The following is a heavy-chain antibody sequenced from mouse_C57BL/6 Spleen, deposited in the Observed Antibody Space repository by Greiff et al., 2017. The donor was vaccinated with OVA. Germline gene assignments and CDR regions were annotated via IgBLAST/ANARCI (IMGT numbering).Heavy chain of an antibody. CDR3: ARGYYDYDYFDY. V-gene: IGHV1-61*01. CDR2: IYPSDSET. CDR1: GYTFTSYW. D-gene: IGHD2-4*01. Sequence: QVQLQQSGAELVRPGSSVKLSCKASGYTFTSYWMDWVKQRPGQGLEWIGNIYPSDSETHYNQKFKGKATLTVDKSSSTAYMQLSSLTSEDSAVYYCARGYYDYDYFDYWGQGTTLTVSA. J-gene: IGHJ2*01.